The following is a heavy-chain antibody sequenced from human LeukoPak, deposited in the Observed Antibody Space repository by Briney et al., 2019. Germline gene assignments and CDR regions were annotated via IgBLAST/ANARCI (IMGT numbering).Heavy chain of an antibody. D-gene: IGHD6-13*01. CDR2: INPDGNEK. Sequence: GGSLRLSCAASGLTFTDFWMNWVRLPPGRGLEWLANINPDGNEKYYVDSVKGRFAMSKDNAKNEVYLEMNSLRAEDTGVYYCSGRDSSRSPRAYWGQGTLVSVSS. CDR1: GLTFTDFW. J-gene: IGHJ4*02. CDR3: SGRDSSRSPRAY. V-gene: IGHV3-7*01.